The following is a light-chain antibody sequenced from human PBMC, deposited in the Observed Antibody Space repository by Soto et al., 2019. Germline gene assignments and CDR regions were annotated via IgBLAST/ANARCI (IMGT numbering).Light chain of an antibody. CDR1: QSVSSSY. Sequence: EIVLTQSPGTLSLSPGERATLSCRASQSVSSSYLAWYQQKPGQAPRLLIYGASSRATGIPDRFSGSGSGTDFTLTIRRLEPEAFAVYYCQQYGSSPWTFGQGTKVEIK. CDR2: GAS. V-gene: IGKV3-20*01. CDR3: QQYGSSPWT. J-gene: IGKJ1*01.